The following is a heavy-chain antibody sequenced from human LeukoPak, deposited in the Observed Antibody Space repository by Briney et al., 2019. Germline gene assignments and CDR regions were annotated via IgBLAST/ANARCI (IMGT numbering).Heavy chain of an antibody. Sequence: GGSLRLSCAASGFTFSSYSMNWVRQAPGKGLEWVSSISSSSSYIYYADSVKGRFTISRGNAKNSLYLQMNSLRAEDTAVYYCARGHSGPTRTIDYWGQGTLVTVSS. D-gene: IGHD2-2*01. J-gene: IGHJ4*02. CDR1: GFTFSSYS. CDR3: ARGHSGPTRTIDY. V-gene: IGHV3-21*01. CDR2: ISSSSSYI.